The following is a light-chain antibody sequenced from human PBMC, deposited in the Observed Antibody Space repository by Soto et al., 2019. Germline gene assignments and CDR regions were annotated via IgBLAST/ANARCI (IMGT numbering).Light chain of an antibody. CDR1: SSDVGGYNY. J-gene: IGLJ1*01. Sequence: QSALTQPRSVSGSPGQSVTISCTGTSSDVGGYNYVSWYQQHPGKAPKVMIYDVSERPSGVPDRFSGSKSGNMASLTISGLQAEDEADYYCCSYAESPRYVFASGTKVTVL. CDR3: CSYAESPRYV. V-gene: IGLV2-11*01. CDR2: DVS.